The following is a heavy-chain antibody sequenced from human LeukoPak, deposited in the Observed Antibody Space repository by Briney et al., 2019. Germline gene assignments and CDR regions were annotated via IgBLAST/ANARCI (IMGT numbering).Heavy chain of an antibody. Sequence: GGSLRLSCEASGLTFSYYWMSWVRQAPGKGREWVANISQDGSEKYYVDSVKGRFTISRDNAKNSLYPLMNSLRAEDAAVYYCATYYYDNTGLIWGQGTLVTVSS. CDR3: ATYYYDNTGLI. CDR2: ISQDGSEK. D-gene: IGHD3-22*01. V-gene: IGHV3-7*01. J-gene: IGHJ4*02. CDR1: GLTFSYYW.